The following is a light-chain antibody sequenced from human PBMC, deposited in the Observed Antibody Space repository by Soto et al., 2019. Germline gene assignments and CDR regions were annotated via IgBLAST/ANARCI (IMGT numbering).Light chain of an antibody. Sequence: QSALTHSPSASSSPGQSVSISCTGTSSDVGGYNYVSWYKHHPGKAPKLMIYEVNKRPSGVPDRFSGSKSGNTASLTVSGLQAEDEADYYCSSYAGSSNVFGTGAKVTGL. CDR2: EVN. V-gene: IGLV2-8*02. CDR1: SSDVGGYNY. J-gene: IGLJ1*01. CDR3: SSYAGSSNV.